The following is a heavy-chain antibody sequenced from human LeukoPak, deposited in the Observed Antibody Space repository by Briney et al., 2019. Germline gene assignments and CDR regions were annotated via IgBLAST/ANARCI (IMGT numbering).Heavy chain of an antibody. CDR2: INPNSGGT. CDR1: GYTFTGYY. D-gene: IGHD2-15*01. V-gene: IGHV1-2*04. CDR3: ARGGPIVGGGSLLGSFDY. Sequence: ASVKVSCKASGYTFTGYYMHWVRQAPGQGLEWIGWINPNSGGTNYAQKFQGWVTMTRDTSISTAYMELSRLRSDDTAVYYCARGGPIVGGGSLLGSFDYWGQGTLVTVSS. J-gene: IGHJ4*02.